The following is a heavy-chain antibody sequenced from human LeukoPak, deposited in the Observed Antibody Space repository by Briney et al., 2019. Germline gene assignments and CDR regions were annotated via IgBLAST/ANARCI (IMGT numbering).Heavy chain of an antibody. V-gene: IGHV4-39*01. CDR1: GGSISSSSYY. CDR2: IYYSGST. Sequence: PSETLSLTCTVSGGSISSSSYYWGWIRQPPGQGLEWIGSIYYSGSTYYNPSLKSRVTISVDTSKNQFSLKLSSVTAADTAVYYCAGCLYSSGCRYFDLWGRGTLVTVSS. D-gene: IGHD6-19*01. J-gene: IGHJ2*01. CDR3: AGCLYSSGCRYFDL.